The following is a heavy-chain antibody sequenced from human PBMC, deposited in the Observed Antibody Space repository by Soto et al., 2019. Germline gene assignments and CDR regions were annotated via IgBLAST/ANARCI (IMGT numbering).Heavy chain of an antibody. CDR3: AKDPGHCSSTCYDY. Sequence: GGSLRLSCAASGFTFSSYAMSWVRQAPGKGLEWVSAISGSGGSTYYADSVKGRFTISRDNSKNTLYLQMNSLRAEDTAVYYCAKDPGHCSSTCYDYWGQGTLVTVSS. CDR2: ISGSGGST. D-gene: IGHD2-2*01. J-gene: IGHJ4*02. CDR1: GFTFSSYA. V-gene: IGHV3-23*01.